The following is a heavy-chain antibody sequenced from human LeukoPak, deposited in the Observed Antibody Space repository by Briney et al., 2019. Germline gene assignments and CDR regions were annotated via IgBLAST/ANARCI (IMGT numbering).Heavy chain of an antibody. D-gene: IGHD3-3*01. CDR2: INAGNGNT. CDR1: GGTFSSYA. J-gene: IGHJ4*02. Sequence: ASVKVSCKASGGTFSSYAISWVRQAPGQRLEWMGWINAGNGNTKYSQKFQGRVTITRDTSASTAYMELSSLRSEDTAVYYCARDSALYYDFWSGYYPLDYWGQGTLVTVSS. CDR3: ARDSALYYDFWSGYYPLDY. V-gene: IGHV1-3*01.